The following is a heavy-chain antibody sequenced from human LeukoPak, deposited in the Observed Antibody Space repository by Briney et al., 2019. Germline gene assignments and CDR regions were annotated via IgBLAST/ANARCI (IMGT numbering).Heavy chain of an antibody. CDR2: ITYDGTKE. Sequence: GRSLRLSCAASGFTFNKHAMHWVRQAPGRGLDWVALITYDGTKEYFPDSVEGRFTVSRDNSKNTLNLQMNSLRDEDTAVYYCARDSIEYGSGTYYDYWGQGTLVTVSS. CDR3: ARDSIEYGSGTYYDY. CDR1: GFTFNKHA. J-gene: IGHJ4*02. D-gene: IGHD3-10*01. V-gene: IGHV3-30*04.